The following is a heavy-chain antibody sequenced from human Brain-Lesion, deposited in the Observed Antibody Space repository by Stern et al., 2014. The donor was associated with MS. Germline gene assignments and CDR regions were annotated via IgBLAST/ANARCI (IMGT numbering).Heavy chain of an antibody. CDR3: AKDRQYLTYFFDH. D-gene: IGHD2/OR15-2a*01. J-gene: IGHJ5*02. V-gene: IGHV3-30*18. CDR2: VSYDGSNK. Sequence: VQLVESGGGVVQPGRPLRLSCVASGFTFGSCAMHWVRQAPGKGLEWVAGVSYDGSNKYYADSVKCRFTISRDNSQNTLYMQMSSLRPEDTAVYYCAKDRQYLTYFFDHWGQGSLVTVSS. CDR1: GFTFGSCA.